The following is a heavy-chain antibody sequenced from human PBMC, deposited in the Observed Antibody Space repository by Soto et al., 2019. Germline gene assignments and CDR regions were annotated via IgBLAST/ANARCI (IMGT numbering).Heavy chain of an antibody. V-gene: IGHV1-69*13. Sequence: WASVRVSCKASGGTFSSYAISWVRQAPGQGLEWMGGIIPIFGTANYAQKFQGRVTITADESTSTAYMELSSLRSEDTAVYYCARDSPPTYYDFYGGIDPWGQGTLVTVSS. CDR1: GGTFSSYA. CDR3: ARDSPPTYYDFYGGIDP. CDR2: IIPIFGTA. D-gene: IGHD3-3*01. J-gene: IGHJ5*02.